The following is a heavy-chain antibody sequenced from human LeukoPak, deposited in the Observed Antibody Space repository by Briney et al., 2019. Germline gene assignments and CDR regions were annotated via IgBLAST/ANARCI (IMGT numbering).Heavy chain of an antibody. CDR3: AELGITMIGGV. D-gene: IGHD3-10*02. V-gene: IGHV3-7*01. CDR1: GFTFSSYW. J-gene: IGHJ6*04. Sequence: GGSLRLSCAASGFTFSSYWMSWVRQAPGKGLEWVANIKQDGSEKYYVDSVKGRCTISRDNAKNSLYLQMNSLRDEDTAVYYCAELGITMIGGVWGKGTTVTISS. CDR2: IKQDGSEK.